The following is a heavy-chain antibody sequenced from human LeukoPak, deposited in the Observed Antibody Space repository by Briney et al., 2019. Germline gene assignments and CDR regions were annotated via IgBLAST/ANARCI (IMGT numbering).Heavy chain of an antibody. V-gene: IGHV3-66*01. CDR1: GITVSTNY. D-gene: IGHD3-22*01. Sequence: GGSLRLSCAASGITVSTNYMSWVRQAPGKGLEWVSVIYSGGSTYYADSVKGRFTISRDNSKNTLYLQMNSLRAEDTAVYYCARDVPNRSGYSDYWGQGTLVTVSS. CDR3: ARDVPNRSGYSDY. J-gene: IGHJ4*02. CDR2: IYSGGST.